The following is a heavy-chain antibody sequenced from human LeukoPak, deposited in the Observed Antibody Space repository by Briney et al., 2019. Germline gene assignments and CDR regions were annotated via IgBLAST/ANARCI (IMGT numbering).Heavy chain of an antibody. CDR2: IWYDGSNK. CDR3: AKGGGTATMVRGVIIGDYFDY. CDR1: GFTFSSYG. V-gene: IGHV3-33*06. J-gene: IGHJ4*02. Sequence: GRSLRLSCAAPGFTFSSYGMHWVRQAPGKGLEWVAVIWYDGSNKYYADSVKGRFTISRDNSKNTLYLQMNSPRAEDTAVYYCAKGGGTATMVRGVIIGDYFDYWGQGTLVTVSS. D-gene: IGHD3-10*01.